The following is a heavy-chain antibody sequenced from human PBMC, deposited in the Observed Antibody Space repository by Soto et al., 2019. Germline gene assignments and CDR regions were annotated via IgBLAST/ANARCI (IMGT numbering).Heavy chain of an antibody. Sequence: EVKLVESGGGLVQPGGSLRLSCAASGFTFSNYWMYWVRQAPGQGLVWVSRINSDGSVSRYADSVKGRLTISRDNVKNTLDLQMNSLRVEDTAVYYCARGDCVGGSCSSLAGSFYYDMDVWGKGTTVTVFS. J-gene: IGHJ6*03. CDR1: GFTFSNYW. CDR2: INSDGSVS. CDR3: ARGDCVGGSCSSLAGSFYYDMDV. V-gene: IGHV3-74*01. D-gene: IGHD2-15*01.